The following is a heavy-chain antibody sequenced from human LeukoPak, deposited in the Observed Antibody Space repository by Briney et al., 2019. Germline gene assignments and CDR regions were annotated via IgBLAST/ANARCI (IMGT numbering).Heavy chain of an antibody. Sequence: GGSLRLACGAAGFTFSSYVMHGVGQAAGKGGEGVAVISSEGSEKLYADSVKRRFTISRAISKDTLYLQMNSLRADDTALYYCARKGGTMDSYRHFDYWGQGTLVTVSS. D-gene: IGHD4/OR15-4a*01. CDR1: GFTFSSYV. V-gene: IGHV3-30*04. CDR2: ISSEGSEK. J-gene: IGHJ4*02. CDR3: ARKGGTMDSYRHFDY.